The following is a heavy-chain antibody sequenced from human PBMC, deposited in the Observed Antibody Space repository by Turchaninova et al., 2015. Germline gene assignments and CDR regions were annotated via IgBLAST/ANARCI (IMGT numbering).Heavy chain of an antibody. D-gene: IGHD4-23*01. CDR3: ARGDYGGNAAPFDY. CDR2: IIPIFGTA. Sequence: QVQLVQSGAEVTKPGASVKVPCKASGGHVSRYAISWVRQAPGQGLEWMGGIIPIFGTANYAQKFQGRVTITADESTSTAYMELSSLRSEDTAVYYCARGDYGGNAAPFDYWGQGTLVTVSS. CDR1: GGHVSRYA. J-gene: IGHJ4*02. V-gene: IGHV1-69*01.